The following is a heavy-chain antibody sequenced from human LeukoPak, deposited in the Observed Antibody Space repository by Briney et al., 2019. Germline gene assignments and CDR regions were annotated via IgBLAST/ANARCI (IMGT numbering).Heavy chain of an antibody. CDR3: ARGKTIFGVVRWFDP. Sequence: SVKVSCKASGGTFSSSAISWVRQAPGQGPEWMGQIIPIFGSTKYAQKFQGRVTITTDESTSTAYMELSSLRSEDTAMYYCARGKTIFGVVRWFDPWGQGTLVTVSS. J-gene: IGHJ5*02. D-gene: IGHD3-3*01. CDR1: GGTFSSSA. CDR2: IIPIFGST. V-gene: IGHV1-69*05.